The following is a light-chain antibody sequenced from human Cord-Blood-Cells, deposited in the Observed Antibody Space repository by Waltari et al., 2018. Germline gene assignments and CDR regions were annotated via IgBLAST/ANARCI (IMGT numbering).Light chain of an antibody. CDR3: QQSYSTPFT. V-gene: IGKV1-39*01. CDR1: QSISSY. J-gene: IGKJ3*01. CDR2: AAS. Sequence: DIQMTQYPSSLSASVADRVTITCRASQSISSYLNWYQQKPGKAPKLLIYAASSLQSGVPSRFSGSGSGTDFTLTISSLQPEDFATYYCQQSYSTPFTFGPGTKVDIK.